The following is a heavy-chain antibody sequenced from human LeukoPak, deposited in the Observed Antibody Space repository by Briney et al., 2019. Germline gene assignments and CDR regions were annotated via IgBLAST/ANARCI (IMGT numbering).Heavy chain of an antibody. D-gene: IGHD6-13*01. CDR3: ARGRYSSSWPFDY. CDR2: INHSGST. CDR1: GGSFSGYY. Sequence: PSETLSLTCAVYGGSFSGYYWSWIRQPPGKGLEWIGEINHSGSTNYNPSLKSRVTISVDTSKNQFSLKLSSVTAADTAVYYCARGRYSSSWPFDYWGQGTLVTVSS. V-gene: IGHV4-34*01. J-gene: IGHJ4*02.